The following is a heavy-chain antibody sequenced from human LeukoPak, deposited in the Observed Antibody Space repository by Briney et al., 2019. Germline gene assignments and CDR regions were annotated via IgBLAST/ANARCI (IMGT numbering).Heavy chain of an antibody. CDR2: ISSSGSTI. J-gene: IGHJ4*02. D-gene: IGHD6-25*01. V-gene: IGHV3-48*03. CDR3: AKDWGYAATFDY. Sequence: GGSLRLSCAASGFTFSSYEMNWVRQAPGKGLEWVSYISSSGSTIYYADSVKGRFTISRDNSKNTLYLQMNSLRAEDTAVYYCAKDWGYAATFDYWGQGTLVTVSS. CDR1: GFTFSSYE.